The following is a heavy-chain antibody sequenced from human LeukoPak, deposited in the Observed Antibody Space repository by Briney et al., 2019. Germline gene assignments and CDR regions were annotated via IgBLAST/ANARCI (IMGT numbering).Heavy chain of an antibody. Sequence: LSGGSLRLSCAASGFTFSSYWMHWVRHAPGKGLVWVSRIKSDGSSTSYADSVKGRFTISRDNAKNTLYLQMNSLRAEDTAVYYCARTSAARYAFDIWGQGTMVTVSS. V-gene: IGHV3-74*01. D-gene: IGHD6-6*01. CDR2: IKSDGSST. CDR1: GFTFSSYW. J-gene: IGHJ3*02. CDR3: ARTSAARYAFDI.